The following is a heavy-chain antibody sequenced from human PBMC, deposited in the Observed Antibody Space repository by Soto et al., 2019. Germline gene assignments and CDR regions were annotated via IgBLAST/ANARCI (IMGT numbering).Heavy chain of an antibody. Sequence: GESLKISCKGSGYTFTSYWIGWVRQMPGKGLEWMGIIYPGDSDTRYSPSFQGQVTISADKSISTAYLQWSSLKASDTAMYYCAIGDYDILTGYYKRYYGLDVWGQGTTVTVSS. CDR3: AIGDYDILTGYYKRYYGLDV. V-gene: IGHV5-51*01. CDR2: IYPGDSDT. CDR1: GYTFTSYW. D-gene: IGHD3-9*01. J-gene: IGHJ6*02.